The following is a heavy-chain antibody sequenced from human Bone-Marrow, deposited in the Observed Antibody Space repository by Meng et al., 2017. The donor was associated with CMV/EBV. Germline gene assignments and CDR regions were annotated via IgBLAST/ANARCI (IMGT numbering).Heavy chain of an antibody. J-gene: IGHJ6*02. CDR2: IRYDGSNK. D-gene: IGHD3-10*01. V-gene: IGHV3-30*02. CDR1: GFTFSSYG. Sequence: GGSLRLSCAASGFTFSSYGMHWVRQAPGKGLKWVAFIRYDGSNKYYADSVKGRFTISRDNSKNTLYLQMNSLRAEDTAVYYCAKEGYYGSGYGMDVWGQGTTVTVSS. CDR3: AKEGYYGSGYGMDV.